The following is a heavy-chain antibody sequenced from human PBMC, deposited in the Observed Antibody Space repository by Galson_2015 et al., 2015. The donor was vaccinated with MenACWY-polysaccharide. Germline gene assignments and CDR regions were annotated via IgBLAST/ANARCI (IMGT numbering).Heavy chain of an antibody. Sequence: SLRLSCAASGFTFSSYAMHWVRQAPGKGLEWVAVISYDGSNKYYADSVKGRFTISRDNSKNTLYLQMNSLRAEDTAVYYCARDLIVVVPAAFDYWGQGTLVTVSS. CDR3: ARDLIVVVPAAFDY. J-gene: IGHJ4*02. CDR2: ISYDGSNK. D-gene: IGHD2-2*01. V-gene: IGHV3-30-3*01. CDR1: GFTFSSYA.